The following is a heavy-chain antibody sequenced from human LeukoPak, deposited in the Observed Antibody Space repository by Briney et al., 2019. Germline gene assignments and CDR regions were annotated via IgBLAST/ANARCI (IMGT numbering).Heavy chain of an antibody. Sequence: GGSPRLSCAASGFTFSSYAMSWVRQAPGKGLEWVSAISGSGGSTYYADSVKGRFTISRDNSKNTLYLQMNSLRAEDTAVYYFAKEPLRSGGYTLGYWGQGTLVTVSS. D-gene: IGHD2-15*01. CDR2: ISGSGGST. V-gene: IGHV3-23*01. J-gene: IGHJ4*02. CDR1: GFTFSSYA. CDR3: AKEPLRSGGYTLGY.